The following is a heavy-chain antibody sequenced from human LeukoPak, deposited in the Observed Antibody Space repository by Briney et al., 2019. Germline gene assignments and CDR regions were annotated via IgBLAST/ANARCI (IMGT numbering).Heavy chain of an antibody. V-gene: IGHV4-59*11. CDR3: ARGGVWYFDL. Sequence: SETLSLTCTVSGGSISFHYWSWIRQPPGKGLEWIGYIHLSGSTYYDPFLRSRVTISGDTSKNQFSLRLNSVTAADTAVYYCARGGVWYFDLWGRGTLVTVSS. D-gene: IGHD3-16*01. CDR1: GGSISFHY. J-gene: IGHJ2*01. CDR2: IHLSGST.